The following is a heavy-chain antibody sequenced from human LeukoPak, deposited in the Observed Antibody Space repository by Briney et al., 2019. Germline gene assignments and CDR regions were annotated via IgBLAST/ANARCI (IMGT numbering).Heavy chain of an antibody. CDR3: ARLLWFGTSDAFDI. Sequence: SETLSLTCTGSGGSISSYYWSWIRQPPGKGLEWIGSIYYSGSTYYNPSLKSRVTISVDTSKNQFSLKLSSVTAADTAVYYCARLLWFGTSDAFDIWGQGTMVTVSS. V-gene: IGHV4-59*05. J-gene: IGHJ3*02. D-gene: IGHD3-10*01. CDR2: IYYSGST. CDR1: GGSISSYY.